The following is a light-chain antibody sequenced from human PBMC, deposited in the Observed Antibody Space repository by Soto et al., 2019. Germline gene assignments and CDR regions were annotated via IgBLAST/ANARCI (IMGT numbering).Light chain of an antibody. J-gene: IGKJ1*01. CDR1: QSLSRD. V-gene: IGKV3-15*01. CDR3: QQCNNWPRT. CDR2: GAS. Sequence: IVMTQSPANLSVSPGESAHLSCRARQSLSRDLAWSQQKPGQAPRLLIYGASTRATGIPARFSGSGSGTEFALTISSLPSEYFGVDYGQQCNNWPRTCRQGIKVEIK.